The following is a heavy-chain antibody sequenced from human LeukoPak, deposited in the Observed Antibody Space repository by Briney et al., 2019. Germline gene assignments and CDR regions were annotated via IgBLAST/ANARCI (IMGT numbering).Heavy chain of an antibody. CDR2: IGWNSGSI. Sequence: GGSLRLSCAASGFTFDDYAMHWVRQAPGKGLEWVSGIGWNSGSIGYADSVKGRFTISRDNAKNSLYLQMNSLRAEDTAVYYCARVYYDSSGYSFDYWGQGTLVTVSS. D-gene: IGHD3-22*01. CDR1: GFTFDDYA. CDR3: ARVYYDSSGYSFDY. J-gene: IGHJ4*02. V-gene: IGHV3-9*01.